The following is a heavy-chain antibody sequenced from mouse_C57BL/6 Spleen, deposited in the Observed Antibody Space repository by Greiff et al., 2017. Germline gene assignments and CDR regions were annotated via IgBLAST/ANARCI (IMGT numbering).Heavy chain of an antibody. D-gene: IGHD2-4*01. V-gene: IGHV1-52*01. Sequence: QVQLQQPGAELVRPGSSVKLSCKASGYTFTSYWMHWVKQRPIQGLEWIGNIDPSDSETHYNQKFKDKATLTVDKSSSPAYMQLSSLTSEDSAVYYCASHFPICYDYGGFAYWGQGTLVTVSA. J-gene: IGHJ3*01. CDR1: GYTFTSYW. CDR2: IDPSDSET. CDR3: ASHFPICYDYGGFAY.